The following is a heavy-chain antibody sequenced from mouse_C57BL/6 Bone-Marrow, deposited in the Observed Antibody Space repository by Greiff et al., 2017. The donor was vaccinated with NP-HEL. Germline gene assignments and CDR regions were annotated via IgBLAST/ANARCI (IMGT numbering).Heavy chain of an antibody. CDR1: GYTFTSYW. CDR3: ARLGGVVPYYAMDY. V-gene: IGHV1-55*01. D-gene: IGHD1-1*01. J-gene: IGHJ4*01. CDR2: IYPGSGST. Sequence: QVQLQQSGAELVKPGASVKMSCKASGYTFTSYWITWVKQRPGQGLEWIGDIYPGSGSTNYNEKFKSKATLTVDTSSSTAYMQLSSLTSEDSAVYYCARLGGVVPYYAMDYWGQGTSVTVSS.